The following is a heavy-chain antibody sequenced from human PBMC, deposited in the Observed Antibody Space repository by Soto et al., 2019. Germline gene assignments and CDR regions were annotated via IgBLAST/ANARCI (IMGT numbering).Heavy chain of an antibody. CDR2: ISGSGGST. J-gene: IGHJ6*02. D-gene: IGHD2-2*01. Sequence: PGGSLRLSCAASGFTFSSYAMSWVRQAPGKMLKWVSAISGSGGSTYYADSVKGRFTISRDNSKNTLYLQMNSLRAEDTAVYYCAKDNRPIVVVPAAPSQAMDVWGQGTTVTVSS. V-gene: IGHV3-23*01. CDR1: GFTFSSYA. CDR3: AKDNRPIVVVPAAPSQAMDV.